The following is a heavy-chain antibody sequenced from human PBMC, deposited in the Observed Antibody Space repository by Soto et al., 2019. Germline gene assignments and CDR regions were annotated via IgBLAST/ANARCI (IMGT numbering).Heavy chain of an antibody. V-gene: IGHV4-39*01. CDR2: IYYSGNT. J-gene: IGHJ1*01. CDR1: GGSISSNSYY. D-gene: IGHD5-12*01. CDR3: ARHFGYSAYYEFSQH. Sequence: PSETLSLTCTVSGGSISSNSYYWGWIRQPPGKGLEWVGSIYYSGNTYYNPSLNSRVTLSVDTSKNQISLKLTSVTAEDTAVYYCARHFGYSAYYEFSQHSGTGTLLTVSS.